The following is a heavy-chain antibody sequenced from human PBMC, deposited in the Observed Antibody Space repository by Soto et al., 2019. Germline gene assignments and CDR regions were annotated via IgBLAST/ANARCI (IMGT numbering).Heavy chain of an antibody. CDR2: VYFSGST. J-gene: IGHJ5*02. D-gene: IGHD3-10*01. CDR3: GRWIGHNWFDP. V-gene: IGHV4-39*01. Sequence: SETLSLTCTVSGGSISSSSYYWGWIRQPPGKGLEWIGSVYFSGSTYYNPSLKSRVTISGDTSKNQFSLKVSSVTAADTAVYYCGRWIGHNWFDPWGQGTLVTVSS. CDR1: GGSISSSSYY.